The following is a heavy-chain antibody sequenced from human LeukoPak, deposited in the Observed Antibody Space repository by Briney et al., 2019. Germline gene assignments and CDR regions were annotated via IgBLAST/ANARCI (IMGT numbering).Heavy chain of an antibody. V-gene: IGHV3-53*01. CDR3: ARDSSSSSNYYYHYGMDV. CDR1: GFTVSSNY. Sequence: PGGSLRLSCAASGFTVSSNYMSWVRQAPGKGLEWVSVIYSGGSTYYADSVKGRFTISRDNSKNTLYLQMNSLRAEDTAVYYCARDSSSSSNYYYHYGMDVWGQGTTVTVSS. CDR2: IYSGGST. J-gene: IGHJ6*02. D-gene: IGHD6-6*01.